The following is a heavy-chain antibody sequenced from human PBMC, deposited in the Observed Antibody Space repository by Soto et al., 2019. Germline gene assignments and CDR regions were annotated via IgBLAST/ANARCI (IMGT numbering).Heavy chain of an antibody. J-gene: IGHJ4*02. D-gene: IGHD3-10*01. Sequence: EGQVVESGGDLVQPGDSLTISCAASGFTFSTYAMSWVRQAPGKGLEWVSGIHKTGTITFYAASVKGRFTISRDNSKNTLYLHMRSLRDGDTAVYYCVRDLNYKFFFDLWGQGTLVTVSS. V-gene: IGHV3-23*05. CDR1: GFTFSTYA. CDR3: VRDLNYKFFFDL. CDR2: IHKTGTIT.